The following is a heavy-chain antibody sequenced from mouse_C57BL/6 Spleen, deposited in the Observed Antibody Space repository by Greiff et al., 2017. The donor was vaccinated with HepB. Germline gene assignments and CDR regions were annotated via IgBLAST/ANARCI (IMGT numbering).Heavy chain of an antibody. Sequence: QVQLQQPGAELVKPGASVKMSCKASGYTFTSYWITWVKQRPGQGLEWIGDIYPGSGSTNYNEKFKSKATLTVDTSSSTAYMQLSSLTSEDSAVYYGARTNWDVSDAMDYWGQGTSVTVSS. CDR3: ARTNWDVSDAMDY. CDR2: IYPGSGST. J-gene: IGHJ4*01. V-gene: IGHV1-55*01. CDR1: GYTFTSYW. D-gene: IGHD4-1*01.